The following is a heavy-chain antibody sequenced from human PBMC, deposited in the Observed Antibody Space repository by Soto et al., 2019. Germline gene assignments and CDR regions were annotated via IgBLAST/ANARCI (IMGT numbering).Heavy chain of an antibody. CDR2: ISSASGST. Sequence: GGSLRLSCAASGFTFSRYAMNWVRQAPGKGLEWVSSISSASGSTYYADSVKGRFTISRDNSRNTLFLQMNSLRADDTAVYYCAKGKRSSGYYYFEYWVQGTLVTVS. J-gene: IGHJ4*02. D-gene: IGHD3-22*01. CDR1: GFTFSRYA. V-gene: IGHV3-23*01. CDR3: AKGKRSSGYYYFEY.